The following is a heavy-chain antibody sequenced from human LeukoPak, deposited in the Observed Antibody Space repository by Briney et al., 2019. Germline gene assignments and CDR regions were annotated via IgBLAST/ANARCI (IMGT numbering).Heavy chain of an antibody. Sequence: SETLSLTCAVYGESFKDYYWNWIRQPPGKGLEWIGEINHSGSSNYNPSLKSRVTISVDTSKNQLSLKLSSVTAADTAVYYCARSGTYQHSSSYDYWGQGTLVTVSS. CDR1: GESFKDYY. V-gene: IGHV4-34*01. CDR2: INHSGSS. J-gene: IGHJ4*02. D-gene: IGHD6-13*01. CDR3: ARSGTYQHSSSYDY.